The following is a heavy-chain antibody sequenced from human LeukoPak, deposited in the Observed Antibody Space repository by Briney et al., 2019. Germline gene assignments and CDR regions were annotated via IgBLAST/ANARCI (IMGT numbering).Heavy chain of an antibody. D-gene: IGHD6-13*01. J-gene: IGHJ4*02. CDR1: GLILRRYS. CDR2: ISSGGNYI. CDR3: ARGYSSTWATGY. Sequence: GGSLRLSCGASGLILRRYSMTWVREAPGKGLEWVSSISSGGNYIYYGDSLKGRFTISRDNVKNTLYLQMNSPRAEDTAVYYCARGYSSTWATGYWGQGTLVTVSS. V-gene: IGHV3-21*01.